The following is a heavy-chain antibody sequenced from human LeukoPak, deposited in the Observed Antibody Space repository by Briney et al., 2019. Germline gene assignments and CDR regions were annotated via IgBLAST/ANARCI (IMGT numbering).Heavy chain of an antibody. CDR2: IRQDGNQK. CDR1: GLMFSSYW. D-gene: IGHD3-16*01. CDR3: ARDGPPRGDQFDY. J-gene: IGHJ4*02. Sequence: GGSLRLSCAASGLMFSSYWMSWVRQAPGKGLEWVANIRQDGNQKLYEDSVKGRFTISRDNAKKSLYLQMNSLRAEDTAVYYCARDGPPRGDQFDYWGQGTLVTVSS. V-gene: IGHV3-7*01.